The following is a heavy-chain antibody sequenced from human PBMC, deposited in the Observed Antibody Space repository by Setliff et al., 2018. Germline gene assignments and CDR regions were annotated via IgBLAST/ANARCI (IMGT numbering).Heavy chain of an antibody. Sequence: GGSLRLSCAASGFTFSTYEMNWVRQAPGKGLEWVANIKEDGSEKYYMDSVKGRFTMSRDNAKNSLNLQMNTLRAEDTGVYYCGRDDTGSGDKFDYWSQGTLVTVSS. CDR2: IKEDGSEK. V-gene: IGHV3-7*01. CDR1: GFTFSTYE. J-gene: IGHJ4*02. CDR3: GRDDTGSGDKFDY. D-gene: IGHD2-21*02.